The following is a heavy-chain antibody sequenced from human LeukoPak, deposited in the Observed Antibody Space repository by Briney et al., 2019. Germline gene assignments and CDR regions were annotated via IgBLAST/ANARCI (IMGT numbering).Heavy chain of an antibody. V-gene: IGHV1-2*02. CDR1: GYTFTDYY. CDR3: ATLGVGASSY. Sequence: GASVKVSCKASGYTFTDYYMHWARQAPGQGLEWMGWIKPNSGGTTYAQKFQGRVTMTRDTSITTAFMELSGLRSDDTAVYYCATLGVGASSYWGQGTLVTVSS. J-gene: IGHJ4*02. D-gene: IGHD1-26*01. CDR2: IKPNSGGT.